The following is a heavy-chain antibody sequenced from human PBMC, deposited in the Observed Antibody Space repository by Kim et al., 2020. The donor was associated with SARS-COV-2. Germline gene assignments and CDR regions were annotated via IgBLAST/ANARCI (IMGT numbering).Heavy chain of an antibody. Sequence: GGSLRLSCAASGLTFSRYAMSWVRQAPGKGLEWVSAISGSGGSTYYADSVKGRFTISRDNSKNTLYLQMNSLRAEDTAVYYCAKDHTVATGHWGQGTLVTVSS. D-gene: IGHD4-17*01. CDR2: ISGSGGST. J-gene: IGHJ4*02. CDR3: AKDHTVATGH. CDR1: GLTFSRYA. V-gene: IGHV3-23*01.